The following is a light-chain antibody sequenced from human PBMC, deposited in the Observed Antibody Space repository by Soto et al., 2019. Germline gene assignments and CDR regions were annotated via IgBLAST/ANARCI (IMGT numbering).Light chain of an antibody. V-gene: IGKV3-11*01. CDR2: DAS. J-gene: IGKJ5*01. CDR3: PQRNHWPPSIT. CDR1: QSVDSY. Sequence: EIVLTQSPATLSLSPGERATLSCRASQSVDSYLAWYQQKPGQAPRLLIYDASNRATGIPARFSGSGSGTDFTLTISSLEPEDFAVYYCPQRNHWPPSITFGQGTRLEIK.